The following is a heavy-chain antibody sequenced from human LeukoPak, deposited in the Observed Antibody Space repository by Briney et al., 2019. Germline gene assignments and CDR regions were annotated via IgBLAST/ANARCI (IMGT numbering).Heavy chain of an antibody. D-gene: IGHD4-23*01. Sequence: ASVKVSCKASGYTFTNYGISWVRQAPGQGLEWMGWISPYNGNTNYPQKLQGRVTMTTDKSTSTAYMELRSLRSDDTAVYYCARDSGGKGPPPEHWGQGTLVTVSS. J-gene: IGHJ1*01. V-gene: IGHV1-18*01. CDR3: ARDSGGKGPPPEH. CDR2: ISPYNGNT. CDR1: GYTFTNYG.